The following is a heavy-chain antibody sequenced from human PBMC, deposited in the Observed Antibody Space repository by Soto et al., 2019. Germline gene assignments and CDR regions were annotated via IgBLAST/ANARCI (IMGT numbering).Heavy chain of an antibody. V-gene: IGHV4-59*08. CDR2: IYYSGST. D-gene: IGHD5-18*01. CDR3: ARHVDTAIVNWHGMDV. CDR1: GGSISSYY. Sequence: QVQLQESGPGLVKPSETLSLTCTVSGGSISSYYWSWIRQPPGKGLEWIGYIYYSGSTNYNPSLKSRVTLSVDTSKNQFSLKLSSVTAADTAVYYCARHVDTAIVNWHGMDVWGQGTTVTVSS. J-gene: IGHJ6*02.